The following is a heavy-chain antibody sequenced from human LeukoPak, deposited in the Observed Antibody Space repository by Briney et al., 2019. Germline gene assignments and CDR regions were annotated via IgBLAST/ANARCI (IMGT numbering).Heavy chain of an antibody. J-gene: IGHJ2*01. V-gene: IGHV4-4*09. CDR2: IYGSGNT. Sequence: SETLSLTCTVSGGSISSYYWSWIRQPPGKGLEWIGYIYGSGNTMYNPSLESRVTISMDTSKNQFSLKVTSVPAADTAVYYCARRSSAPNWYFDLWGRGTLVTVSS. CDR1: GGSISSYY. D-gene: IGHD6-25*01. CDR3: ARRSSAPNWYFDL.